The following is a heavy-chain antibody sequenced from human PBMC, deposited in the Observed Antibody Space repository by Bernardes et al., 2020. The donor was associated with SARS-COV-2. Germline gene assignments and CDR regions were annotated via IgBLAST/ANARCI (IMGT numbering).Heavy chain of an antibody. V-gene: IGHV3-21*01. Sequence: GGSLRLSCAASGFTFSTCAMNWVRQAPGKGLEWVSFISSTSSHIYYADSVKGRFTISRDNAKNTLHLQMDSLRAEDTAVYYCARDPPEKTYYDVWSGVSPGVYSFYYYAMDVWGQGTTVSVSS. D-gene: IGHD3-3*01. CDR2: ISSTSSHI. CDR1: GFTFSTCA. CDR3: ARDPPEKTYYDVWSGVSPGVYSFYYYAMDV. J-gene: IGHJ6*02.